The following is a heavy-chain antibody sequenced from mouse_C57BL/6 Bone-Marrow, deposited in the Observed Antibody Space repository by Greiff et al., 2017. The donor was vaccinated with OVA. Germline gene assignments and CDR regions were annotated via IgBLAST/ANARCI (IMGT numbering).Heavy chain of an antibody. CDR3: ARRGITTVVASPSYYAMDY. CDR1: GYTFTSYW. J-gene: IGHJ4*01. Sequence: VQLQQPGAELVKPGASVKLSCKASGYTFTSYWMHWVKQRPGQGLEWIGMIHPNSGSTNYNEKFKSKATLTVDKSSSTAYMQLSSLTSEDSAVYYCARRGITTVVASPSYYAMDYWGQGTSVTVSS. D-gene: IGHD1-1*01. V-gene: IGHV1-64*01. CDR2: IHPNSGST.